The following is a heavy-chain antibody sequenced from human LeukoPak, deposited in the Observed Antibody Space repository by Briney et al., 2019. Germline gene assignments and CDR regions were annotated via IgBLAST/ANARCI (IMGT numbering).Heavy chain of an antibody. CDR3: ARGNYYCGGDCYTAEYFQH. CDR2: ISSTGNYI. V-gene: IGHV3-21*01. D-gene: IGHD2-21*02. CDR1: GFTFSSYS. J-gene: IGHJ1*01. Sequence: KAGGSLRLSCAASGFTFSSYSMNWVRQAPGKGLEWVSSISSTGNYIYYADSVKGRFTISRDNAKNSLYLQMDSLRAEDTAVYYCARGNYYCGGDCYTAEYFQHWGQGTLVTVSS.